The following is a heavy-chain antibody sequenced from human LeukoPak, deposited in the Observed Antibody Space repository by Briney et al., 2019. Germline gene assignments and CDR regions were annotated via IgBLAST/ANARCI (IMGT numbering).Heavy chain of an antibody. CDR2: INWNDGNT. Sequence: GGSLRLSCAASGFTFDDYGMSWVRQVPGKGLEWVSGINWNDGNTGYADSVKGRFAISRDNAKNSLYLQMNSLRAEDTALYYCVRDLLWFGDKGGFGYWGQGTLVTVSS. CDR1: GFTFDDYG. D-gene: IGHD3-10*01. J-gene: IGHJ4*02. V-gene: IGHV3-20*04. CDR3: VRDLLWFGDKGGFGY.